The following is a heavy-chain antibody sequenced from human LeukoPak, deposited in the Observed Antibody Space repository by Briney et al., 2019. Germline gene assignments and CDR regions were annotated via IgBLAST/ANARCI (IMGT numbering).Heavy chain of an antibody. CDR1: GFTFSSYN. D-gene: IGHD6-19*01. J-gene: IGHJ4*02. V-gene: IGHV3-21*01. CDR2: ITSSSSYI. Sequence: GGSLRLSCAASGFTFSSYNMNWVRQAPGKGLEWVSSITSSSSYIYYADSVKGRFTISRDNAKNSLYLQMNSLRADDTAVYYCARDLEGVAGTASTFDYWGQGTLVTVSS. CDR3: ARDLEGVAGTASTFDY.